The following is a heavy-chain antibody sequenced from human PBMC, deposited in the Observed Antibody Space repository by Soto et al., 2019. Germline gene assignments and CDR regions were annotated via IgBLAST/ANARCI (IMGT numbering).Heavy chain of an antibody. CDR1: GGSISSYY. CDR3: ARHVQWLVTFDY. V-gene: IGHV4-59*08. D-gene: IGHD6-19*01. CDR2: IHYSGSS. Sequence: QVQLQESGPGLVKPSETLSLTCTVSGGSISSYYWSWIRQPPGKGLEWIGYIHYSGSSNYNPSLKSRVTISVDTSKNLFSLKLSSVTATDTAVYYCARHVQWLVTFDYWGQGTLVTVSS. J-gene: IGHJ4*02.